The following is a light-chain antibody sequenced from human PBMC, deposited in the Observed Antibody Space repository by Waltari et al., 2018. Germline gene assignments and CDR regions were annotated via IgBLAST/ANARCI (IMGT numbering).Light chain of an antibody. CDR3: QHYVRLPAT. V-gene: IGKV3-20*01. CDR2: GAS. CDR1: QGVSRA. Sequence: IVLTPSPGSLSSSPGERVTLSCRARQGVSRALAWYQQKPGQAPRLLIFGASNRATGIPDRFSGSGSETDFSLTISRLEPEDFAVYYCQHYVRLPATFGRGTKVEIK. J-gene: IGKJ1*01.